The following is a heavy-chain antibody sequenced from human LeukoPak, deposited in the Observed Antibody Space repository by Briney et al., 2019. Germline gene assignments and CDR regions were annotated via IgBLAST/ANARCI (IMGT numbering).Heavy chain of an antibody. CDR1: GGSFSGYY. V-gene: IGHV4-34*01. CDR3: ARRRNCSGGSCYHYHFDY. J-gene: IGHJ4*02. CDR2: INHSGST. Sequence: SETLSLTCAVYGGSFSGYYWSWIRQPPGKGLEWIGEINHSGSTNYNPSLKSRVTISVDTSKNQFSLKLSSVTAADTAVYYCARRRNCSGGSCYHYHFDYWGQGTLVPVSS. D-gene: IGHD2-15*01.